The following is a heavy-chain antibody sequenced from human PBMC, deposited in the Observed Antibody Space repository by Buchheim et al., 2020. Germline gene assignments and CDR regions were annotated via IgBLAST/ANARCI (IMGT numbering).Heavy chain of an antibody. J-gene: IGHJ6*02. CDR3: AREAIAVAGTGGSYYGMDV. CDR2: INPNSGGT. D-gene: IGHD6-19*01. CDR1: GYTFTGYY. Sequence: QVQLVQSGAEVKKPGASVKVSCKASGYTFTGYYMHWARQAPGQGLEWMGWINPNSGGTNYAQKFQGWVTMTRDTSISTAYMELSRLRSDDTAVYYCAREAIAVAGTGGSYYGMDVWGQGTT. V-gene: IGHV1-2*04.